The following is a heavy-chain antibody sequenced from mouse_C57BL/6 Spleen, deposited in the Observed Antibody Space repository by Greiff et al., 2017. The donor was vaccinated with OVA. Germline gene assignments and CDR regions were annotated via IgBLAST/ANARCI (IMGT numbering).Heavy chain of an antibody. Sequence: VKLQESGPELVKPGASVKISCKASGYTFTDYEMHWVKQTPVHGLEWIGAIDPETGGTAYNQKFKGKAILTADKSSSTAYMELRSLTSEDSAVYYCTPSYYGSSGYFDYWGQGTTLTVSS. CDR3: TPSYYGSSGYFDY. V-gene: IGHV1-15*01. CDR2: IDPETGGT. D-gene: IGHD2-2*01. CDR1: GYTFTDYE. J-gene: IGHJ2*01.